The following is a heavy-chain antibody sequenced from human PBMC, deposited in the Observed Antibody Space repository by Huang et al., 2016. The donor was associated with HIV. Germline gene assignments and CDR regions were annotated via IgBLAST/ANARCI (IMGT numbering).Heavy chain of an antibody. J-gene: IGHJ4*02. CDR1: GYKFHIYA. D-gene: IGHD3-16*01. CDR2: ISGDNGST. CDR3: ARTKGEFDF. V-gene: IGHV1-18*04. Sequence: QIHLVQSGPEVKQPGASVKVSCKASGYKFHIYAITWVRQTPGQGLEWMGWISGDNGSTRFAQKFQDRLTMTTDVSTSTAYLELRSLRLDDTAVYYCARTKGEFDFWGQGALVTVSS.